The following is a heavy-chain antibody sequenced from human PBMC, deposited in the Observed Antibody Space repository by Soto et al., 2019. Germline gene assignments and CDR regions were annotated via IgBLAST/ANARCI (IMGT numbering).Heavy chain of an antibody. CDR3: ARVSKIAVAGSSFDY. CDR2: IYYRGST. Sequence: QVQLQESGPGLVKPSETLSLTCTVSGGSISSYYWSWIRQPPGKGLAWIGYIYYRGSTNYNPSLKSRVTISVDTSKNQFSLKLSSVTAADTAVYYCARVSKIAVAGSSFDYWGQGTLVTVSS. D-gene: IGHD6-19*01. J-gene: IGHJ4*02. V-gene: IGHV4-59*01. CDR1: GGSISSYY.